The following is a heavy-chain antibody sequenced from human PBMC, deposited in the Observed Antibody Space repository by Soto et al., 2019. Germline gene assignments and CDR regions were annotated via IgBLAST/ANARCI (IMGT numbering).Heavy chain of an antibody. V-gene: IGHV1-46*03. CDR1: GYSFTNYY. CDR3: ARDWDPQGYNWFDP. J-gene: IGHJ5*02. CDR2: INPSGGGT. Sequence: GASVKVSCTASGYSFTNYYMYWVRQAPGQGLEWMGTINPSGGGTSYAQKFQGRVTMTSDTSTSTVYMDLTSLRFEDTAVYYCARDWDPQGYNWFDPWGQGTLVTSPQ. D-gene: IGHD1-26*01.